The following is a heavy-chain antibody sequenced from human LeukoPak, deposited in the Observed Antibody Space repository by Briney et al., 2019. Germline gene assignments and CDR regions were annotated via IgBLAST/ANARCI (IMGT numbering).Heavy chain of an antibody. CDR1: GFTFSSYW. Sequence: PGGSLRLSCGASGFTFSSYWMNWVRQAPGKGLEWVANIKQDGSETGYVDSVKGRFIISRDNAKNSLYLQMNSLRVEDTAVYYCAGGTGWLIDPRGQGTLATV. CDR3: AGGTGWLIDP. CDR2: IKQDGSET. V-gene: IGHV3-7*04. J-gene: IGHJ5*02. D-gene: IGHD6-19*01.